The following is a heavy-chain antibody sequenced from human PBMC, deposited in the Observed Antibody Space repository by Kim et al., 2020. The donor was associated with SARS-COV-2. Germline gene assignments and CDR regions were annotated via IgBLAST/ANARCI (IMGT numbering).Heavy chain of an antibody. D-gene: IGHD2-21*02. J-gene: IGHJ2*01. CDR1: GGSISPYY. CDR2: LYASGGT. V-gene: IGHV4-4*07. Sequence: SETLSLTCTVSGGSISPYYWSWIRQPAGKGLEWIGRLYASGGTTYNSSLQNRVTMSVDTSRNLFSLKLRSVTAADTAVYFCARDDSRYFDLWGRGSLVTVSS. CDR3: ARDDSRYFDL.